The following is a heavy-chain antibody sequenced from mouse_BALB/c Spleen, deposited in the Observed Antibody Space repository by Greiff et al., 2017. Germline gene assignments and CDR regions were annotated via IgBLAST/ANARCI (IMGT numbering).Heavy chain of an antibody. D-gene: IGHD2-1*01. V-gene: IGHV3-2*02. CDR2: ISYSGST. J-gene: IGHJ3*01. CDR3: AGRGNYVFAY. CDR1: GYSITSDYA. Sequence: EVQLQQSGPGLVKPSQSLSLTCTVTGYSITSDYAWNWIRQFPGNKLEWMGYISYSGSTSYNPSLKSRISITRDTSKNQFFLQLNSVTTEDTATYYCAGRGNYVFAYWGQGTLVTVSA.